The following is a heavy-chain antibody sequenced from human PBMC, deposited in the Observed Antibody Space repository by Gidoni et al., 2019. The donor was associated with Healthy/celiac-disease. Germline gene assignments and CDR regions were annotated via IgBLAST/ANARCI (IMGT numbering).Heavy chain of an antibody. D-gene: IGHD3-22*01. CDR3: ARVSVYYDSSGYSRAQYPALDY. J-gene: IGHJ4*02. CDR2: MNPNSGNT. V-gene: IGHV1-8*01. CDR1: GYTFTTYD. Sequence: QVQLVQSGAEVKKPGASLKVSCKASGYTFTTYDIHWVRQSTGQGLEWMGWMNPNSGNTGYAQKFQGRVTMTRNTSISTAYMELSSLRSEDTAVYYCARVSVYYDSSGYSRAQYPALDYWGQGTLVTVSS.